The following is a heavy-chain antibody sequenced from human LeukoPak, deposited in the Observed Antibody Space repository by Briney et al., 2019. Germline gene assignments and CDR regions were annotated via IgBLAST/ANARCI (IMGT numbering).Heavy chain of an antibody. CDR2: INHSGST. Sequence: SETLSLTCAVYGGSFSGYYWSWIRQPPGKGLEWIGEINHSGSTNYNPSLKSRVTISVDTSKNQFSLKVTSVTAADTAVYYCARAPAITMIVVVPGAFDIWGQGTMVTVSS. J-gene: IGHJ3*02. CDR3: ARAPAITMIVVVPGAFDI. V-gene: IGHV4-34*01. D-gene: IGHD3-22*01. CDR1: GGSFSGYY.